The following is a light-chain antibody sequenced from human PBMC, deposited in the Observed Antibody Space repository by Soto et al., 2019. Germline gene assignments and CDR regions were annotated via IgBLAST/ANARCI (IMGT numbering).Light chain of an antibody. CDR2: EVS. J-gene: IGLJ1*01. Sequence: QSVLTRPASVSGSPGQSITISCTGTSSDVGSYNLVSWYQQHPGKAPKPMIYEVSKRPSGVSNRFSGSKSGNTASLTISGLQAEDEADYYCCSYAGSSTPYVFGTGTKVTVL. CDR3: CSYAGSSTPYV. CDR1: SSDVGSYNL. V-gene: IGLV2-23*02.